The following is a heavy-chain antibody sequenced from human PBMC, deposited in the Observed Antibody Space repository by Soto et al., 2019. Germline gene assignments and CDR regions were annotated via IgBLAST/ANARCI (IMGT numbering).Heavy chain of an antibody. CDR2: IYYSGST. J-gene: IGHJ4*02. D-gene: IGHD5-12*01. Sequence: SETLSLTCTVSGGSISSYYWSWIRQPPGKGLEWIGYIYYSGSTNYNPSLKSRVTISVDTSKNQFSLKLSSVTAADTAVYYCARWLQFSFDYWGQGTLVTVSS. CDR1: GGSISSYY. CDR3: ARWLQFSFDY. V-gene: IGHV4-59*01.